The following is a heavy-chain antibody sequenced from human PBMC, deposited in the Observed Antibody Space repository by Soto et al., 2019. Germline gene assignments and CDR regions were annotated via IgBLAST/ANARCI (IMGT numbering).Heavy chain of an antibody. V-gene: IGHV4-61*08. J-gene: IGHJ4*02. CDR2: IHYSGST. CDR1: GGSISSGGYS. D-gene: IGHD2-21*01. CDR3: TRGGDAYKNGH. Sequence: PSETLSLTCAVSGGSISSGGYSWSWIRQPPGNGLEWIGFIHYSGSTNYNPSLKSRVTMSVDTSKNQFSLKLTSVNAADTAVYYCTRGGDAYKNGHWGQGTLVTVSS.